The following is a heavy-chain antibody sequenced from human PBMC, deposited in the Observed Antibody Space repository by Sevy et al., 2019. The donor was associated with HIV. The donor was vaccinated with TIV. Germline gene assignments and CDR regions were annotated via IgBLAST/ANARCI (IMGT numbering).Heavy chain of an antibody. D-gene: IGHD2-15*01. CDR2: ISGSGTKT. J-gene: IGHJ4*02. Sequence: GGSLRLSCTASGFTFSDFAMSWVRQAPGKGLEWVSAISGSGTKTYYSDSMRVRFTISRDNSKNTQYLQMNSLRTEDTAVYYCAARKDDFDCWGQGTLVTVSS. CDR3: AARKDDFDC. V-gene: IGHV3-23*01. CDR1: GFTFSDFA.